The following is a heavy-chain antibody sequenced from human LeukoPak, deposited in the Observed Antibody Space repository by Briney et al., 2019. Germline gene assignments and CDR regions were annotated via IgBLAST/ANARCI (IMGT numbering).Heavy chain of an antibody. CDR2: IYPGDSDT. V-gene: IGHV5-51*01. D-gene: IGHD6-19*01. CDR1: GYSFTSYR. CDR3: ARQKAMAGTTDY. Sequence: GESLKISCKGSGYSFTSYRIAWVRQMPGKGLEWMGIIYPGDSDTRYSPTFHGQVTISADKSISTAYLQWSSLKASDTAMYYCARQKAMAGTTDYWGQGTLVTVSS. J-gene: IGHJ4*02.